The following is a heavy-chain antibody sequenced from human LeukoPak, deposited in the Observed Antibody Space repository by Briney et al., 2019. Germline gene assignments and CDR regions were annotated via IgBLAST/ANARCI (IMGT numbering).Heavy chain of an antibody. CDR2: IYTSGST. CDR3: ARGTTGYSSSWYGENDAFDI. CDR1: GGSISSYY. D-gene: IGHD6-13*01. V-gene: IGHV4-4*07. J-gene: IGHJ3*02. Sequence: PSETLSLTCTVSGGSISSYYWSWIRQPAGKGLEWIGRIYTSGSTNYNPSLKSRVTMSVDTSKNQFSLKLSSVTAADTAVYYCARGTTGYSSSWYGENDAFDIWGRGTMVTVSS.